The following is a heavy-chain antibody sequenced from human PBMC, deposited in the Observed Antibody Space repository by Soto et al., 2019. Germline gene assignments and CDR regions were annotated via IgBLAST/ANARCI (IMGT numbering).Heavy chain of an antibody. CDR3: ARGDCVGGSCYSLAGSYYYYMDV. J-gene: IGHJ6*03. D-gene: IGHD2-15*01. Sequence: VQLVESGGGLVQPGGSLRLSCAASGFTFSNYWMYWVRQAPGKGLVWVSRINSDGSTSSYADSVKGRFTISRDNAKSTLYLPMNSLRAEDTAVYYCARGDCVGGSCYSLAGSYYYYMDVWGKGTTVTVFS. CDR1: GFTFSNYW. V-gene: IGHV3-74*01. CDR2: INSDGSTS.